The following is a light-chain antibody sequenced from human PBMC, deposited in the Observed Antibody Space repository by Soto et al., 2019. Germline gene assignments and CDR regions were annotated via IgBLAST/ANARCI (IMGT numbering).Light chain of an antibody. V-gene: IGKV3-20*01. Sequence: EFLLTLSPGTLSLYPGERATLSCRASQTVRNNYLAWYQQKPGQAPRLLIYDASSRATGIPDRFSGGGSGTDFTLTISRLEPEDFAVYYCQQFSGYPLTFGGGSMV. CDR2: DAS. CDR3: QQFSGYPLT. CDR1: QTVRNNY. J-gene: IGKJ4*01.